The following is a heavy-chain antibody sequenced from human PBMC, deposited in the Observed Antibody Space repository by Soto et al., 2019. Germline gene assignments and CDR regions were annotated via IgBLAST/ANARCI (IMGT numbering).Heavy chain of an antibody. CDR2: SRDKPQGYST. CDR3: VRATYFSDSSGYTRRLEY. D-gene: IGHD3-22*01. J-gene: IGHJ4*02. Sequence: GGSRRLSCGGSGFTLSDHYIDWVRQAPGKGLEWVGRSRDKPQGYSTAYAASVKGRFTTSRDESKNSAYLQMNSLKTEDTAVYYCVRATYFSDSSGYTRRLEYWGQGTLVTVSS. V-gene: IGHV3-72*01. CDR1: GFTLSDHY.